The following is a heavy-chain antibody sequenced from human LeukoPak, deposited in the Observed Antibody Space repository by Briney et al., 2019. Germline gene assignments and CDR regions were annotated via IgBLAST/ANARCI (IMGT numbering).Heavy chain of an antibody. CDR2: INPNSGGT. V-gene: IGHV1-2*02. CDR3: ARLVATTGRLYFDY. D-gene: IGHD1-1*01. Sequence: ASVKVSCKASGYTFTGYYMHWVRQAPGQGLEWMGWINPNSGGTNYAQKFQGRVTMTRDTSISTAYMELSRLRSDDTAVFYCARLVATTGRLYFDYWGQGTLVTVSS. J-gene: IGHJ4*02. CDR1: GYTFTGYY.